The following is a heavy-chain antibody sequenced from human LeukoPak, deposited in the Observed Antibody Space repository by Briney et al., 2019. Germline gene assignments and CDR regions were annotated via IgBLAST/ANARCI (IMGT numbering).Heavy chain of an antibody. Sequence: GGSLRLSCAGSGFTFSTYSMNWVRQAPGKGLEWVSYISGSGNTIYYADSVKSRFTTSRDNTRNSLYLQMNSLRAEDTAVYYCARIGRDYGDYFDYWGQGTLVTVSS. D-gene: IGHD4-17*01. CDR2: ISGSGNTI. CDR3: ARIGRDYGDYFDY. CDR1: GFTFSTYS. J-gene: IGHJ4*02. V-gene: IGHV3-48*04.